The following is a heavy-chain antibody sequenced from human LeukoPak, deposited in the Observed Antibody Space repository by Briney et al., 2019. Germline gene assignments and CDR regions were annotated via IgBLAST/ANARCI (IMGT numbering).Heavy chain of an antibody. D-gene: IGHD3-22*01. V-gene: IGHV4-39*01. Sequence: PSETLSLTCTVSGGSISSSSYYWGWIRQPPGKGLEWIGSIYYSGSTYYNPSLKSRVTISVDTSKNQFSLKLSSVTAADTAVYYCARHRDYYDSSGYHWSFDYWGQGTLVTVSS. CDR1: GGSISSSSYY. CDR2: IYYSGST. J-gene: IGHJ4*02. CDR3: ARHRDYYDSSGYHWSFDY.